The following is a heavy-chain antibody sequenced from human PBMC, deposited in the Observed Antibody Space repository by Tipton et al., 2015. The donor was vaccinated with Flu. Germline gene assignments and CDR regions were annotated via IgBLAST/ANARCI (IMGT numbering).Heavy chain of an antibody. V-gene: IGHV4-4*07. CDR2: VYPSGTT. D-gene: IGHD3-10*02. CDR1: GGSISGYY. J-gene: IGHJ4*02. Sequence: TLSLTCTVTGGSISGYYWSWIRQPADKGLEWMGRVYPSGTTYYISSLKSRVTMSVDTSKNQFSLKLNSVTAADTAVYYCARLSYYDVDLKNFYFDHWGQGALVTVSS. CDR3: ARLSYYDVDLKNFYFDH.